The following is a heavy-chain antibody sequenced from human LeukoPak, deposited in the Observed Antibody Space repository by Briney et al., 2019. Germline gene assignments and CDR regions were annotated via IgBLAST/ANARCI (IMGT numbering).Heavy chain of an antibody. D-gene: IGHD3-10*01. J-gene: IGHJ4*02. Sequence: PGGSLRLSCAASGFTFSSYWMHWVRQAPGKGLVWVSRIDHDGINTYYADSVKGRFTISRDNAKNSLYLQMNRLRSEDTAVYYCATAVPTIWFGELLLDYWGQGTLVTVSS. CDR2: IDHDGINT. V-gene: IGHV3-74*01. CDR3: ATAVPTIWFGELLLDY. CDR1: GFTFSSYW.